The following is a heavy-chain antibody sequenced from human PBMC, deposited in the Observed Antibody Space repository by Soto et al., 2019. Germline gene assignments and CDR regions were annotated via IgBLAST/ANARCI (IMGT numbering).Heavy chain of an antibody. Sequence: QAQLVQSGAEVKKPGASVKVSCQAGGYTFADYGIIWVRQAPGQGLEWVGWNGPYNGNTNYAQNLQDRVTMTTDTSTNKAYMELRSLRSDDTALYYCARCYCTVGSCYTCWHFDLWGRGTLLTVSS. J-gene: IGHJ2*01. CDR2: NGPYNGNT. CDR3: ARCYCTVGSCYTCWHFDL. V-gene: IGHV1-18*01. D-gene: IGHD2-15*01. CDR1: GYTFADYG.